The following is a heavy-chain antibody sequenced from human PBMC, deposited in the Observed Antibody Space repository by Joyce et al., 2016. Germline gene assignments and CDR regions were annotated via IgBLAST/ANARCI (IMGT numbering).Heavy chain of an antibody. CDR3: TTPYTGSRWAFAI. Sequence: GFTFNNAGMSWVRQAPGKGLEWVGRIKTITEGRTTDYAAPVKGRFTISRDDSENTLYLQMNSLRTEDTAVYYCTTPYTGSRWAFAIWGQGTMVTVSS. J-gene: IGHJ3*02. CDR2: IKTITEGRTT. D-gene: IGHD1-26*01. V-gene: IGHV3-15*01. CDR1: GFTFNNAG.